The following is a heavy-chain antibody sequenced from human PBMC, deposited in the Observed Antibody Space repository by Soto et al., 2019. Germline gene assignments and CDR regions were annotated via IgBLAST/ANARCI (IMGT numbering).Heavy chain of an antibody. CDR1: GFTFSSYW. J-gene: IGHJ4*02. D-gene: IGHD5-18*01. CDR2: INSDGSST. V-gene: IGHV3-74*01. Sequence: PGGSLRLSCAASGFTFSSYWMHWVRQAPGKGLVWVSRINSDGSSTSYADSVKGRFTISRDNAKNTLCLQMNSLRAEDTAVYYCARVDTAMVAPFDYWGQGTLVTVSS. CDR3: ARVDTAMVAPFDY.